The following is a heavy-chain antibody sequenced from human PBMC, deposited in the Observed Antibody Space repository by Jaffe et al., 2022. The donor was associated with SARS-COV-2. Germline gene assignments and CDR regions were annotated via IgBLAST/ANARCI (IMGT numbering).Heavy chain of an antibody. CDR1: GFTFSNAW. V-gene: IGHV3-15*01. J-gene: IGHJ4*02. CDR2: IKSKTDGGTT. Sequence: EVQLVESGGGLVKPGGSLRLSCAASGFTFSNAWMTWVRQAPGKGLEWVGRIKSKTDGGTTDYAAPVKGRFTISRDDLKNTLYLQMSSLKTEDTAVYYCTAPAGFYRNFDYWGQGTLVTVSS. CDR3: TAPAGFYRNFDY. D-gene: IGHD3-3*01.